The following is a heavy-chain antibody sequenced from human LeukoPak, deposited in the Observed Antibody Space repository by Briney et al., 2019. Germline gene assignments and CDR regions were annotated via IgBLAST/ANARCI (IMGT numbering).Heavy chain of an antibody. J-gene: IGHJ4*02. Sequence: GSLRLSCAASGFTFSSYAMHWVRQAPGKGLEWVAVMSYDGTNKFYADSVKGRFTISRDNSKNTLYLQVNSLRAEDTAVYYCARVRTFYCGGDCYSSGLDFWGRGTVVTVSS. V-gene: IGHV3-30-3*01. CDR1: GFTFSSYA. CDR3: ARVRTFYCGGDCYSSGLDF. D-gene: IGHD2-21*02. CDR2: MSYDGTNK.